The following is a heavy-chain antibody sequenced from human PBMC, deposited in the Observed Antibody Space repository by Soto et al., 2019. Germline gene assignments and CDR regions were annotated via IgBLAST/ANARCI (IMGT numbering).Heavy chain of an antibody. Sequence: GGSLRLSCAASGFTFSSYSMNWVRQAPGKGLEWVSYISISSSTIYYADSVKGRFTISRDNAKNSLYLQMNSLRDEDTAVYYCARDRDRSYYRYYYYGMEVWGQGTTVTVSS. CDR1: GFTFSSYS. V-gene: IGHV3-48*02. CDR2: ISISSSTI. J-gene: IGHJ6*02. D-gene: IGHD1-26*01. CDR3: ARDRDRSYYRYYYYGMEV.